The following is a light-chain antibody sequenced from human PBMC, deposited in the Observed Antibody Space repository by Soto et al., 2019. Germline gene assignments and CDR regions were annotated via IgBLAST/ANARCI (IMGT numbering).Light chain of an antibody. Sequence: QSVLTQPPSASGSPGQSVTISCTGSSSDVGGYNYVSWYQQHPGKAPKLMIYEVSKRPSGVPDRLSGSKSGNTASLTVSGLQAEDEAGYYCSSYGGSNTVVFGVGTKLTVL. CDR2: EVS. CDR1: SSDVGGYNY. V-gene: IGLV2-8*01. J-gene: IGLJ2*01. CDR3: SSYGGSNTVV.